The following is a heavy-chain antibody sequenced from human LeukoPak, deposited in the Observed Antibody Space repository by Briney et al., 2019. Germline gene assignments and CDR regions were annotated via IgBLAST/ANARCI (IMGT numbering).Heavy chain of an antibody. D-gene: IGHD2-8*01. V-gene: IGHV1-46*01. J-gene: IGHJ3*02. CDR2: INPSGSST. CDR3: AGGTTNTKGAFDM. Sequence: ASVKVSCKASGCTFTNYYIHWMRQAPGQGLEWMGIINPSGSSTSYAQKFQGRVTMTRDTSTSTVYMELSSLRSEDTAVYYCAGGTTNTKGAFDMWGQGTMVTVSS. CDR1: GCTFTNYY.